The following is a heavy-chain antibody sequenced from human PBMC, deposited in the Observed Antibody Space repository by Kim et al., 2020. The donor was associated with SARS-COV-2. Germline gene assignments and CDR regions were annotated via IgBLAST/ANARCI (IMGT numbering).Heavy chain of an antibody. Sequence: GGSLRLSCAASGFTFSGYGMHWVRQAPGKGLEWVAVIWYDGSNKYYADSVKGRFTISRDNSKNTLYLQMNSLRAEDTAVYYCARDSITGTTISLATYWGQGTLVTVSS. J-gene: IGHJ4*02. V-gene: IGHV3-33*01. D-gene: IGHD1-7*01. CDR2: IWYDGSNK. CDR1: GFTFSGYG. CDR3: ARDSITGTTISLATY.